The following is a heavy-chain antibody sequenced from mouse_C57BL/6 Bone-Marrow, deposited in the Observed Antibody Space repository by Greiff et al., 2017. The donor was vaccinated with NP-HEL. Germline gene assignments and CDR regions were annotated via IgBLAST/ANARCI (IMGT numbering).Heavy chain of an antibody. D-gene: IGHD1-1*01. CDR1: GYTFTDYE. V-gene: IGHV1-15*01. CDR2: IDPETGGT. Sequence: QVQLQQSGAELVRPGASVTLSCKASGYTFTDYEMHWVKQTPVHGLEWIGAIDPETGGTSYTQNVKGQSILTADQASSTAYMELRSLTSEDSAVYYWTRARYYGSSPWFAYWGQGTLVTVSA. J-gene: IGHJ3*01. CDR3: TRARYYGSSPWFAY.